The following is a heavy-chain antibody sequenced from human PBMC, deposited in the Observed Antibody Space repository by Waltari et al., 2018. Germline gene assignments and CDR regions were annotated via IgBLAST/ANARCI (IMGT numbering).Heavy chain of an antibody. J-gene: IGHJ3*01. V-gene: IGHV4-39*02. D-gene: IGHD5-12*01. CDR2: ISYNGAT. CDR1: GASITSTKHY. Sequence: QLQLQESGPGLVKPSETLSLTCSVSGASITSTKHYWGWIRQPPGQGLDGIATISYNGATECIPSLGGRVTVARGTSMNYVSLKLGAVAAAYTAVYYCATYIGASVGTAAFDVWGQGTMVTVSS. CDR3: ATYIGASVGTAAFDV.